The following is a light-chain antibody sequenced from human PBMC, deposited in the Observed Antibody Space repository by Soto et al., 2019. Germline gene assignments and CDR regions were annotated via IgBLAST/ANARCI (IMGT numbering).Light chain of an antibody. CDR2: TAS. Sequence: EIVLTQSPATLSLSPGERATHSCRASQSVSSYLAWYQQKPGQAPRLLIYTASRRATGIPDRFSGSGSGTDFTLTISRLEPEDSAVYYCQQYSRAPITFGQGTRLEIK. CDR1: QSVSSY. J-gene: IGKJ5*01. CDR3: QQYSRAPIT. V-gene: IGKV3-20*01.